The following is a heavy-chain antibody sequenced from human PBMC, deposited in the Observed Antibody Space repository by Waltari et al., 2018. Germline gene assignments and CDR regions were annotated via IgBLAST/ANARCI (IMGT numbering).Heavy chain of an antibody. Sequence: QVQLQESGPGLVKPSQTLSLTCTVSGGSISSGGYYWSWIRQHPGKGLEWIGYIYYSGSTYHNPSLKIGVTISVDTSKNQFSLKLSSVTAADTAVYYCARGKGIEDLAFDIWGQGTMVTVSS. CDR2: IYYSGST. D-gene: IGHD2-21*01. V-gene: IGHV4-31*03. J-gene: IGHJ3*02. CDR1: GGSISSGGYY. CDR3: ARGKGIEDLAFDI.